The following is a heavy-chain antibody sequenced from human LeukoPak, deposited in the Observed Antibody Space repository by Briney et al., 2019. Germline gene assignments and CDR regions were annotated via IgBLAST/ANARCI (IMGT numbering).Heavy chain of an antibody. CDR3: ARDYQWLEPSFDY. Sequence: SETLSLTCTVSGGSISSSSYYWGWIRQPPGKGLEWIGSIYYSGSTYYNPSLKSRVTISVDTSKNQFSLKLSSVTAADTAVYYCARDYQWLEPSFDYWGQGTLVTVSS. V-gene: IGHV4-39*07. J-gene: IGHJ4*02. D-gene: IGHD6-19*01. CDR1: GGSISSSSYY. CDR2: IYYSGST.